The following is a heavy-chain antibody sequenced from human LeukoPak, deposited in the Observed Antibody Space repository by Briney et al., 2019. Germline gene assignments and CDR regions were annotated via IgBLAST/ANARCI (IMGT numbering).Heavy chain of an antibody. J-gene: IGHJ4*02. CDR1: GFTFSSYG. D-gene: IGHD5-12*01. CDR2: ISYDGSNK. Sequence: GGSLRLSCAASGFTFSSYGMHWVRQAPGKGLEWVAVISYDGSNKYYADSVKGRFTISRGNSKNTLYLQMNSLRAEDTAVYYCAKDQSGWSGYATPGYWGQGTLVTVSS. CDR3: AKDQSGWSGYATPGY. V-gene: IGHV3-30*18.